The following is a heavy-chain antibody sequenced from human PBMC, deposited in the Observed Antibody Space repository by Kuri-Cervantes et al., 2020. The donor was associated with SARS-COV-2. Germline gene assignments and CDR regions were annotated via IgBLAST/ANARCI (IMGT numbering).Heavy chain of an antibody. V-gene: IGHV3-23*01. J-gene: IGHJ4*02. CDR1: GGSITSSSYY. D-gene: IGHD5-18*01. CDR2: ITGSGGST. CDR3: SKDRFYTAMAMTYFDY. Sequence: ETLSLTCTVSGGSITSSSYYWGWIRQAPGKGLEWVSAITGSGGSTYYADSVKGRFTIYRYNSKNTLYLQMNSLRAEYTAVYYCSKDRFYTAMAMTYFDYWGQGTLVTISS.